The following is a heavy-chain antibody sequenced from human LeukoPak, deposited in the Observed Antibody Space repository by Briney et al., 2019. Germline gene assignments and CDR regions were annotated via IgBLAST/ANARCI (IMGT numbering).Heavy chain of an antibody. CDR2: IHDSGST. CDR3: AREIVGGFNPGAY. D-gene: IGHD1-14*01. J-gene: IGHJ4*02. V-gene: IGHV4/OR15-8*01. CDR1: GGSISTSNW. Sequence: SETLSLTCGVSGGSISTSNWWTWVRQPPGKGLEWIGEIHDSGSTNNNPSLKSRVTISLDKSKNQFSLKLSSVTAADTAVYYCAREIVGGFNPGAYWGQGTLVTVSS.